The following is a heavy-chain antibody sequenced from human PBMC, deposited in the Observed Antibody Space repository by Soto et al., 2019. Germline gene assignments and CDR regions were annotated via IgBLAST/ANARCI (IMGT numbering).Heavy chain of an antibody. D-gene: IGHD3-22*01. CDR2: MDYSGDT. J-gene: IGHJ4*02. CDR1: RGSVTSFGSY. CDR3: VGNYDSSFDY. Sequence: SETLSLTCTVYRGSVTSFGSYCNWMRQAPGNGRGGSGSMDYSGDTYHNPSLKSRVSLSDDTSKDQFSLNLTSVSAADTAVYFCVGNYDSSFDYWGRGTLVTVSS. V-gene: IGHV4-30-4*01.